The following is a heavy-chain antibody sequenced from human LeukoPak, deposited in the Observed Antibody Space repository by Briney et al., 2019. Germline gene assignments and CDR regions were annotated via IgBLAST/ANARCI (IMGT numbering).Heavy chain of an antibody. CDR2: ISYDGSNK. CDR1: GFTFTTYG. Sequence: GGSLRLSCAASGFTFTTYGMHWVRQAPGKGLEWVAVISYDGSNKYYADSVKGRFTISRDNSKNTLYLQMNSLRAEDTAVYYCARGLVSDNYCSGGSCYRALGYWGQGTLVTVSS. D-gene: IGHD2-15*01. J-gene: IGHJ4*02. CDR3: ARGLVSDNYCSGGSCYRALGY. V-gene: IGHV3-30*03.